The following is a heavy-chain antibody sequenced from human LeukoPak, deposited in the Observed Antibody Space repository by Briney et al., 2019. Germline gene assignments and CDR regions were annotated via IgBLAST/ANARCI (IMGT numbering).Heavy chain of an antibody. J-gene: IGHJ4*02. CDR2: IYYSGST. D-gene: IGHD1-26*01. CDR3: ARDRMGATVSDY. V-gene: IGHV4-30-4*01. CDR1: GGSISSGDYY. Sequence: PSETLSLTCTVSGGSISSGDYYWSWIRQPPGKGLEWIGYIYYSGSTNYNPSLKSRVTISVDTSKNQFSLKLSSVTAADTAVYYCARDRMGATVSDYWGQGTLVTVSS.